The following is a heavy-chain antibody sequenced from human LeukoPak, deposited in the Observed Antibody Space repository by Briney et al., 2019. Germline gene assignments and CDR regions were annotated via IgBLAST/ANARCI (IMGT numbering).Heavy chain of an antibody. V-gene: IGHV3-21*01. CDR1: GFTFSSYS. Sequence: KPGGSLRLSCAASGFTFSSYSMNWVRQAPGKGLEWVSSISSSSSYIYYADSVKGRFTISRDNAKNSLYLQMNSLRAEDTAVYYCAREADIVVVPASDVWGKGTTVTVSS. CDR2: ISSSSSYI. CDR3: AREADIVVVPASDV. J-gene: IGHJ6*04. D-gene: IGHD2-2*01.